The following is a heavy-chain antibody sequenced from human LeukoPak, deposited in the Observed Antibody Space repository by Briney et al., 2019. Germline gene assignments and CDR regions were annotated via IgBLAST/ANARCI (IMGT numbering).Heavy chain of an antibody. V-gene: IGHV3-48*02. CDR2: ISSSSSTI. CDR3: ARARASGRSGFDY. J-gene: IGHJ4*02. CDR1: GLTVSSYS. D-gene: IGHD2-15*01. Sequence: PGGSLRLSCVASGLTVSSYSMNWVRQAPGKGLEWVSYISSSSSTIYYADSVKGRFTISRDSAKNSLDLQMNSLRDEDTAVYYCARARASGRSGFDYWGQGTLVTVSS.